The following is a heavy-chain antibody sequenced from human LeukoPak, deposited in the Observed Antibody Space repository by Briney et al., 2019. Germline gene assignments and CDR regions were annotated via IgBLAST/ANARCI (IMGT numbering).Heavy chain of an antibody. D-gene: IGHD3-9*01. CDR1: GYTFSDYY. V-gene: IGHV1-2*02. J-gene: IGHJ4*02. CDR3: ARGHDNTGSNYLDY. Sequence: ASVKVSCKASGYTFSDYYIHWVRQAPGQGLERMGWINPYSGGTNCAQKFQGRVTMTRDTSIATTYMELSSLMSDDTAVYYCARGHDNTGSNYLDYWGQGTLATVSS. CDR2: INPYSGGT.